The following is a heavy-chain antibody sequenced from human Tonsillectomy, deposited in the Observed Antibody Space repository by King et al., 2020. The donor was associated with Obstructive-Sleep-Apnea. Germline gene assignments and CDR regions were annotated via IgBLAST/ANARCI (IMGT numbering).Heavy chain of an antibody. CDR1: GDSISSGGYY. CDR3: AKVGCSRTSCYHFDP. CDR2: IYYSGST. D-gene: IGHD2-2*01. V-gene: IGHV4-31*03. J-gene: IGHJ4*01. Sequence: VQLQESGPGLVKPSQTLSLTCTVSGDSISSGGYYWSWIRHRPGMGLDWLGYIYYSGSTSYNPSLKSRITISVDTSNNQFSLKVRSVTAADTAVYYCAKVGCSRTSCYHFDPWGQGTLVTVSS.